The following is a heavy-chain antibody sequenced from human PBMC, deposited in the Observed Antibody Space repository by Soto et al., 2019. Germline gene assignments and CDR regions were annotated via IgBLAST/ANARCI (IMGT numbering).Heavy chain of an antibody. CDR1: GYTFTSYG. CDR3: ASRPEYGGPTNPNAFDI. V-gene: IGHV1-18*01. D-gene: IGHD4-17*01. J-gene: IGHJ3*02. Sequence: GASVKVSCKASGYTFTSYGISWLLQAPGQGLEWMGWISAYNGNTNYAQKLQGRVTMTTDTSTSTAYMELRSLRSDDTAVYYCASRPEYGGPTNPNAFDIWGQVTMVTVSS. CDR2: ISAYNGNT.